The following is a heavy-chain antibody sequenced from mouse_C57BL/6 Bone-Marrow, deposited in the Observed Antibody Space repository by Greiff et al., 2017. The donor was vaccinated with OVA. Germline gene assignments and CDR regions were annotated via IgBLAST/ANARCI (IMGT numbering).Heavy chain of an antibody. D-gene: IGHD1-1*01. CDR3: ARHPYGNSSLYAMDY. CDR1: GYAFSSYW. CDR2: ICPGDGDS. V-gene: IGHV1-80*01. Sequence: QVQLQQSGAGLVKPGASVKISCKASGYAFSSYWMNWVQQRPGKGLEWIGQICPGDGDSYYTGKIKGKATLTADTSSSTAYMQLSSLASEDSAVYFCARHPYGNSSLYAMDYWGQGTSVTVSS. J-gene: IGHJ4*01.